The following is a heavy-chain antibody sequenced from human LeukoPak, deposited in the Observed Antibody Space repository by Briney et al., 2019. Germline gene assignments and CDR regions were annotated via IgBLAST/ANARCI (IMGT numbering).Heavy chain of an antibody. V-gene: IGHV5-10-1*01. D-gene: IGHD2-2*01. Sequence: GESLKISCKGSGYSFTSYWISWVRQMPGKGLEWMGRIDPSDSYTNYSPSFQGHVTISADKSISTAYLQWSSLKASDTAMYYCARLTIVVVPAASSWFDPWGQGALVTVSS. CDR2: IDPSDSYT. CDR3: ARLTIVVVPAASSWFDP. J-gene: IGHJ5*02. CDR1: GYSFTSYW.